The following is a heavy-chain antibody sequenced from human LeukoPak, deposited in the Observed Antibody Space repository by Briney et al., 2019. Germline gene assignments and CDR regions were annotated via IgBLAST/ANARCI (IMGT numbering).Heavy chain of an antibody. CDR3: ARPYYYDSRIDP. D-gene: IGHD3-22*01. CDR1: GGSINTGDYY. Sequence: SETLSLTYTVSGGSINTGDYYWSWIRQPPGKGLEWVGYMYYSGSTYYNPSLKSRVTISLDTSKNQFSLKLSSVTAADTAVYYCARPYYYDSRIDPWGQGTLVTVSS. V-gene: IGHV4-30-4*01. J-gene: IGHJ5*02. CDR2: MYYSGST.